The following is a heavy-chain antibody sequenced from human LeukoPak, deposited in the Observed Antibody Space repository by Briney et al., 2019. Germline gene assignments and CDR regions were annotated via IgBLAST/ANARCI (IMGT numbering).Heavy chain of an antibody. V-gene: IGHV4-34*01. CDR2: INHSGST. CDR1: GGSFSGYY. CDR3: ASILTEYYGMDV. J-gene: IGHJ6*04. D-gene: IGHD2-21*01. Sequence: SETLSLTCAVYGGSFSGYYWSWIRQPPGKGLEWIGEINHSGSTNYNPSLKSRVTISVDTSKNQFSLKLSSVTAADTAVYYCASILTEYYGMDVWGKGTTVTVSS.